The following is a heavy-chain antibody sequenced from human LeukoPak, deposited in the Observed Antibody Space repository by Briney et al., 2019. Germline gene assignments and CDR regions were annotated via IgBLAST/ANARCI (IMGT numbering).Heavy chain of an antibody. CDR1: GYTLTELS. CDR3: ATVVDRSGWFDP. V-gene: IGHV1-24*01. D-gene: IGHD5-12*01. Sequence: ASVKVSCKVSGYTLTELSMHWVRQAPGKELEWMGGFDPEDGETIYAQKFQGRVTMTEDTSTDTAYMEPSSLRSEDTAVYYCATVVDRSGWFDPWGQGTLVTVSS. J-gene: IGHJ5*02. CDR2: FDPEDGET.